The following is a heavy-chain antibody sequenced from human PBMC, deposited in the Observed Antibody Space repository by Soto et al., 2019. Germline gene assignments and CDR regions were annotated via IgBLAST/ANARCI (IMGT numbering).Heavy chain of an antibody. D-gene: IGHD3-22*01. CDR1: GYTFTSYG. CDR2: ISAYNGNT. V-gene: IGHV1-18*01. J-gene: IGHJ5*02. Sequence: ASVKVSCKASGYTFTSYGISWVRQAPGQGLEWMGWISAYNGNTNYAQKLQGRVTMTTDTSTSTAYMELRSLRSDDTAVYYCARVLANYDSSGYYAPGWFDPWGQGPLVTVSS. CDR3: ARVLANYDSSGYYAPGWFDP.